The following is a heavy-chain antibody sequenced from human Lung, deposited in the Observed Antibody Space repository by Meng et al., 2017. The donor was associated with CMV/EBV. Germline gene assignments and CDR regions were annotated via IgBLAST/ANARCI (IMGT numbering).Heavy chain of an antibody. J-gene: IGHJ6*02. D-gene: IGHD2-2*01. CDR2: MNPNSGNT. CDR3: SRTRIEVEPDGRKIKYYKYGMDV. V-gene: IGHV1-8*01. Sequence: ASAXVFCKASGDTFTTYDYNWVRPATGQGLEWMGCMNPNSGNTGYAQKFQGRVTLTRVTSISTAYMELSSLTSDDTAVYYCSRTRIEVEPDGRKIKYYKYGMDVWGQGTTVTVSS. CDR1: GDTFTTYD.